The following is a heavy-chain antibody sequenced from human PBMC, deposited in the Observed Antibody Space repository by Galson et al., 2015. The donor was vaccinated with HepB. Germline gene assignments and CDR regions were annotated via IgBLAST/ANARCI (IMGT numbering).Heavy chain of an antibody. J-gene: IGHJ6*02. D-gene: IGHD6-19*01. V-gene: IGHV1-69*04. Sequence: SVKVSCKASGGTFSSYTISWVRQAPGQGLEWMGRIIPILGIANYAQKFQGRVTITADKSTSTAYMELSSLRSEDTAVYYCARDRRGRGWYGYYGMDVWGQGTTVTVSS. CDR2: IIPILGIA. CDR3: ARDRRGRGWYGYYGMDV. CDR1: GGTFSSYT.